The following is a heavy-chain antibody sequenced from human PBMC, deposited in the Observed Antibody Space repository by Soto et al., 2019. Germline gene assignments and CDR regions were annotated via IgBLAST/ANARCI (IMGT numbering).Heavy chain of an antibody. D-gene: IGHD6-19*01. CDR3: ARRGIVMAGPTDFDY. J-gene: IGHJ4*02. Sequence: VPLVQSGAEVKKPGASVKVSCKASGYTFTSYGISWVRQAPGQGLEWMGWINAYNGNTNYAQMLQGRVTMTTDTATSTSYMELRSLRSDDTAVYYCARRGIVMAGPTDFDYWGQGPMVTVSS. CDR1: GYTFTSYG. V-gene: IGHV1-18*01. CDR2: INAYNGNT.